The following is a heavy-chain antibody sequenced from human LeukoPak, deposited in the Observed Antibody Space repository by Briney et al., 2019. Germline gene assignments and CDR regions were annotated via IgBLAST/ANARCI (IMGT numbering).Heavy chain of an antibody. CDR1: GFTFSSYW. Sequence: GGSLRLSCGASGFTFSSYWMLWVRQAPGKALVWVSRINSDGSSTSYADSVKGRFTISRDNAKYTLYLQMNSLRAEDTAVYYCARDLGRIVGATAPDYWGQVTLVTVSS. CDR2: INSDGSST. D-gene: IGHD1-26*01. CDR3: ARDLGRIVGATAPDY. V-gene: IGHV3-74*01. J-gene: IGHJ4*02.